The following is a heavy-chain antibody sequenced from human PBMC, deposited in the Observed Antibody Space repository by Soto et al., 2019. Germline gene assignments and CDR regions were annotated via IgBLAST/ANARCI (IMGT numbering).Heavy chain of an antibody. CDR3: SKQQVGATDYYYYGMDV. J-gene: IGHJ6*02. CDR1: GFTFSSFG. V-gene: IGHV3-30*18. CDR2: ISYDGNNK. Sequence: GGSLRLSCAASGFTFSSFGMRWVRQAPGKGLEWVALISYDGNNKYSADSVKGRFTISRDNSKNTLYLQMNSLRAEDTAVYYCSKQQVGATDYYYYGMDVWGQGTTVTVSS. D-gene: IGHD1-26*01.